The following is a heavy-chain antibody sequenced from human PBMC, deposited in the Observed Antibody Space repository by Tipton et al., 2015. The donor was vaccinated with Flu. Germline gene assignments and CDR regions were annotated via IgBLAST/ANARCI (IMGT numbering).Heavy chain of an antibody. J-gene: IGHJ4*02. Sequence: SLRLSCAASGFTFSSFAMHWVRQAPGKGLEWVAVISYDGNNEYYAESVKGRFAISRDNSKNMMYLQMNSLRTEDGAVYYCARESKGLPEPQNWGQGALVIVSS. CDR2: ISYDGNNE. CDR3: ARESKGLPEPQN. V-gene: IGHV3-30*09. CDR1: GFTFSSFA. D-gene: IGHD1-14*01.